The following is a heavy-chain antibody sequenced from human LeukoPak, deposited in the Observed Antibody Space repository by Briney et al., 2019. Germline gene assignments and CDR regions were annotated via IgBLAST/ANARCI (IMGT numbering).Heavy chain of an antibody. D-gene: IGHD3-9*01. CDR1: GGSFSGYY. CDR2: IYYSGST. CDR3: ARNGQGDYDILTGYYPYYFDY. V-gene: IGHV4-59*08. Sequence: KPSETLSLTCAVYGGSFSGYYWSWIRQPPGKGLEWIGYIYYSGSTNYNPSLKSRVTISVDTSKNQFSLKLSSVTAADTAVYYCARNGQGDYDILTGYYPYYFDYWGQGTLVTVSS. J-gene: IGHJ4*02.